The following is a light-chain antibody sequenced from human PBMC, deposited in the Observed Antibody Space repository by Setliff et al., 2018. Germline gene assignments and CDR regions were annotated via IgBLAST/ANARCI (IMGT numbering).Light chain of an antibody. Sequence: ALTRPASVSGSPGQSITISCTGTSSDVGGYNYVSWYQQHPGKAPKLMIYDVSKWPSGVSNRFSGSKSGNTASLTISGLQAEDEADYYCSSYTTSSPIYVFGTGTKVTVL. CDR2: DVS. J-gene: IGLJ1*01. V-gene: IGLV2-14*01. CDR3: SSYTTSSPIYV. CDR1: SSDVGGYNY.